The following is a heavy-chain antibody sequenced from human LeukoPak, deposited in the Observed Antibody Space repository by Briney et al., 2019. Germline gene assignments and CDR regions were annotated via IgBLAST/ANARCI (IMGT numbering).Heavy chain of an antibody. CDR2: IKEDGSEK. Sequence: PGGSLRLSCVVSGFTFSSHWMSWVRQAPGKGLEWVANIKEDGSEKYYVDSVKGRFTISRDNSKNTLYLQMNSLRAEDTAVYYCARGGGSYRLSSHFADYYYMDVWGKGTTVTVSS. CDR1: GFTFSSHW. D-gene: IGHD1-26*01. J-gene: IGHJ6*03. CDR3: ARGGGSYRLSSHFADYYYMDV. V-gene: IGHV3-7*03.